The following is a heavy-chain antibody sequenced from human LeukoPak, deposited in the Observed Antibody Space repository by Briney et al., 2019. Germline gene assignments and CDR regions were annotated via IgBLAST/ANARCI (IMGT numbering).Heavy chain of an antibody. CDR2: IYTSGST. CDR1: GGSFSGYY. Sequence: SETLSLTCAVYGGSFSGYYWSWIRQPAGKGLEWIGRIYTSGSTNYNPSLKSRVTISVDTSKNQFSLKLSSVTAADTAVYYCARLGYCSSTSCYRRWFDPWGQGTLVTVSS. J-gene: IGHJ5*02. D-gene: IGHD2-2*02. V-gene: IGHV4-59*10. CDR3: ARLGYCSSTSCYRRWFDP.